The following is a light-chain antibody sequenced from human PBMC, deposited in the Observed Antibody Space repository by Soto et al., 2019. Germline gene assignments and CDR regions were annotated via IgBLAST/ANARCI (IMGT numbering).Light chain of an antibody. CDR1: QSFSSSY. CDR2: GVS. CDR3: QQYVTSPYV. Sequence: EIVLTQSPGTLSLSPGERATLSCRASQSFSSSYLAWYQQKPGQAPRLLIHGVSTRATGVPDRFSGSGSGTDFTLTISRLEPEYFAVYYCQQYVTSPYVFGQGTKLEIK. V-gene: IGKV3-20*01. J-gene: IGKJ2*01.